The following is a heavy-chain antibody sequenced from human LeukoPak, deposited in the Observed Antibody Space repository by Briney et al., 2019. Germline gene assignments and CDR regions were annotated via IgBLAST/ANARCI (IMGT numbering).Heavy chain of an antibody. D-gene: IGHD5-24*01. CDR3: AKDPVEDGYNYLFDY. Sequence: PGGSLRLSCAASGFTFSSYAMSWVRQAPGKGLEWVSAISGSGGSTYYADSVKGRFTISRDNSKNTLYLQMNSLRAEDTAVYYCAKDPVEDGYNYLFDYWGQGTLVTVSS. J-gene: IGHJ4*02. V-gene: IGHV3-23*01. CDR2: ISGSGGST. CDR1: GFTFSSYA.